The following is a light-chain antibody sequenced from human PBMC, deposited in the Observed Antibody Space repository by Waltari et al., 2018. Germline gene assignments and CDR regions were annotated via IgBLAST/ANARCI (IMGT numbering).Light chain of an antibody. V-gene: IGLV1-40*01. J-gene: IGLJ2*01. CDR2: GNN. Sequence: QSVLTQPPSVSGAPGQRVTISCTGSSSNIGAGHDVHWYQVFPGTAPKLLICGNNDRPSGFPDRFSGSKSGTSASLAISGLQAEDEANYYCQSFDISLSVGVPFGGGTKVSVL. CDR3: QSFDISLSVGVP. CDR1: SSNIGAGHD.